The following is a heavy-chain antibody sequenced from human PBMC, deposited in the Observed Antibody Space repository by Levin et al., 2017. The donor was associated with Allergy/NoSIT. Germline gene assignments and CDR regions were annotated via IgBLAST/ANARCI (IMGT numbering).Heavy chain of an antibody. CDR2: ISFGGGTT. Sequence: QSGGSLRLSCVASGFTLNSYTMGWVRQAPGMGLEWVSDISFGGGTTYYAVSVKGRSTISRDTSKNTLYLQMNSLRVEDTAVYYCARAGSASWYDYWGQGTLVTVSS. D-gene: IGHD6-13*01. J-gene: IGHJ4*02. CDR3: ARAGSASWYDY. CDR1: GFTLNSYT. V-gene: IGHV3-23*01.